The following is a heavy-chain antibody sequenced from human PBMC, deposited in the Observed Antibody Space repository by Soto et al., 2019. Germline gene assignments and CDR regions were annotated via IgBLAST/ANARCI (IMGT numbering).Heavy chain of an antibody. CDR2: IYYSGST. CDR3: ARVIDDIVATTHSGFDY. D-gene: IGHD5-12*01. CDR1: GGSISSYY. V-gene: IGHV4-59*01. J-gene: IGHJ4*02. Sequence: PSETLSLTCTVSGGSISSYYWSWIRQPPGKGLEWIGYIYYSGSTNYNPPLKSRVTITVDTSKNQFSLKLSSVTAADTAVYYCARVIDDIVATTHSGFDYWGQGTLVTVSS.